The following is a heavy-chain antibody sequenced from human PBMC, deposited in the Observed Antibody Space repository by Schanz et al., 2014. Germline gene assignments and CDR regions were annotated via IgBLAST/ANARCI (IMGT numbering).Heavy chain of an antibody. J-gene: IGHJ3*01. CDR3: ARDEGRDGYNLAFDV. Sequence: EVQLLESGGGLVKPGGSLRLSCAASGFTVSSNYMSWVRQAPGKGLEWVSTVYMSAASTRYADSVKGRFIISRDSSKNTLFLQMNSLRPEDTARYFCARDEGRDGYNLAFDVWGQGTLVTVSS. CDR2: VYMSAAST. V-gene: IGHV3-66*01. CDR1: GFTVSSNY. D-gene: IGHD5-12*01.